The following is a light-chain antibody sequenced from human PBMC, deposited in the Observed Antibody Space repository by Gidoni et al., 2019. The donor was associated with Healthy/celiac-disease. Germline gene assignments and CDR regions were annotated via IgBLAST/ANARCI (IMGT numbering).Light chain of an antibody. J-gene: IGKJ1*01. CDR3: QQSYSTPWT. CDR2: AAS. Sequence: DIHMTQSPSSLSASVVDRVTSTCRASQSTHLYLNWYQQKPRKATKLLIYAASSLQSGVPSRFSGSGSGTDFTLTISSLQPEDFATYYCQQSYSTPWTFGQGTKVEIK. CDR1: QSTHLY. V-gene: IGKV1-39*01.